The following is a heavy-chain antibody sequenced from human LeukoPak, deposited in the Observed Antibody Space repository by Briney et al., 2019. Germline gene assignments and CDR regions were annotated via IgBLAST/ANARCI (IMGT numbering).Heavy chain of an antibody. CDR2: ISSRSDTI. V-gene: IGHV3-48*02. CDR3: ARVGGGSGYYSPDS. J-gene: IGHJ4*02. D-gene: IGHD3-22*01. Sequence: GSLRLSCAASGFTFSSYNMNWVRQAPGKGQEWVSYISSRSDTIYYADSVKGRFTISRDNAKNSLYLQMNSLRDEDTAVYYCARVGGGSGYYSPDSWGQGTLVTVSS. CDR1: GFTFSSYN.